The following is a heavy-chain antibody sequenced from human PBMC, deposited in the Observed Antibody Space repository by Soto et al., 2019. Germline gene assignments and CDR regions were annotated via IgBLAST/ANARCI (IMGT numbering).Heavy chain of an antibody. V-gene: IGHV4-59*01. CDR3: ARDSFTMTRPPGWFDP. J-gene: IGHJ5*02. Sequence: PSETLSLTCTVSGGSISSYYWSWIRQPPGKGLEWIAYIYYSGSTNYNPSLKSRVTISIDTSKNQFSLKLSSVTAADTAVYYCARDSFTMTRPPGWFDPWGQGTLVTVSS. D-gene: IGHD3-22*01. CDR2: IYYSGST. CDR1: GGSISSYY.